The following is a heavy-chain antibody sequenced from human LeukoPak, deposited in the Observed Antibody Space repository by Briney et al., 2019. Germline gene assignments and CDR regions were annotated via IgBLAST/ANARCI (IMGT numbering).Heavy chain of an antibody. J-gene: IGHJ4*02. Sequence: PGGSLRLSCAASGFTFSSYGMHWVRQAPGKGLEWVAVIWYDGSNKYYADSVKGRFTISRDNSKNTLYLQMNSLRAEDTAVYYCASALDYYDSRDIDHWGQGTLVTVSS. CDR2: IWYDGSNK. V-gene: IGHV3-33*01. D-gene: IGHD3-22*01. CDR3: ASALDYYDSRDIDH. CDR1: GFTFSSYG.